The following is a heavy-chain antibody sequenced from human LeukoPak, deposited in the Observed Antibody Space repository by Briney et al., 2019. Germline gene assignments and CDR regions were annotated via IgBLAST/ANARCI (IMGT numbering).Heavy chain of an antibody. D-gene: IGHD3-10*01. Sequence: PGGSLRLSCAASGFTFNSYAMSWVRQAPGKGLEWVSAISGRGGSTYYADSVKGRFTISRDNSKNTLYLQMNSLRAEDTAVYYCAKGPYYTDAFNIWGQGTMVTVSS. CDR1: GFTFNSYA. J-gene: IGHJ3*02. V-gene: IGHV3-23*01. CDR2: ISGRGGST. CDR3: AKGPYYTDAFNI.